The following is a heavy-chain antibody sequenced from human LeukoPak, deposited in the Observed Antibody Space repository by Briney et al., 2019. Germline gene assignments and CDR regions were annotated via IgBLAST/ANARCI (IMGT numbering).Heavy chain of an antibody. Sequence: SETLSLTCAVYGGSFSGYYWSWIRQPPGKGLEWIGEINHSGSTNYNPSLKSRVTISVDTSKNQFSLKLSSVTAADTAVYYCARRSGSGIFDYWGQGTLVTVSS. CDR2: INHSGST. D-gene: IGHD3-10*01. CDR3: ARRSGSGIFDY. V-gene: IGHV4-34*01. CDR1: GGSFSGYY. J-gene: IGHJ4*02.